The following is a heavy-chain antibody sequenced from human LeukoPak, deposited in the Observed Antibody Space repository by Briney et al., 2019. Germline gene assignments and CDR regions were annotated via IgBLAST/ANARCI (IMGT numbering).Heavy chain of an antibody. Sequence: GASVKVSCKASGYTFTDYYIHWVRQAPGQGLEWMGVINPTGGSTTYAQKFQGRVTMTRDTSTSTVYMELSSLISEDTAMYYCARRKGGSYVDYWGQGTLVTVSS. CDR2: INPTGGST. V-gene: IGHV1-46*01. CDR1: GYTFTDYY. D-gene: IGHD3-16*01. CDR3: ARRKGGSYVDY. J-gene: IGHJ4*02.